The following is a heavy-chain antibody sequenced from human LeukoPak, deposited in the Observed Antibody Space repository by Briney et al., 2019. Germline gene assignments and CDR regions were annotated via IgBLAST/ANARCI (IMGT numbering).Heavy chain of an antibody. Sequence: SETLSLTCTVSGGSISSSSYYWGWIRQPPGKGLEWIGSIYYSGSTYYNPSLKSRVTISVDTSKNQFSLKLSSVTAADTAAYYCARHEARGLAAAGSFDYWGQGNLVTVSS. D-gene: IGHD6-13*01. CDR1: GGSISSSSYY. V-gene: IGHV4-39*01. CDR3: ARHEARGLAAAGSFDY. CDR2: IYYSGST. J-gene: IGHJ4*02.